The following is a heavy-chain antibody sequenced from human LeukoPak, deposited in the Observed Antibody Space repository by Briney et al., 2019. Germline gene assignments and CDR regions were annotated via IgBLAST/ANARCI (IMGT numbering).Heavy chain of an antibody. CDR1: GGTFSSST. CDR2: LIPILGIA. Sequence: SVKVSCKASGGTFSSSTISWVRQAPGQGLEWMGRLIPILGIANSAQKFQGRVTITADKSTSTAYMELSSLRSEDTAVYYCARNYDSSGYYYYYYGMDVWGQGTTVTVSS. CDR3: ARNYDSSGYYYYYYGMDV. V-gene: IGHV1-69*02. J-gene: IGHJ6*02. D-gene: IGHD3-22*01.